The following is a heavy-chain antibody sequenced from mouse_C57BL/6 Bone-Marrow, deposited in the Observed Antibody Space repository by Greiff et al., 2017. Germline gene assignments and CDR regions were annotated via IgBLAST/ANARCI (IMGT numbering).Heavy chain of an antibody. CDR3: ARAGGYDDLSFDY. J-gene: IGHJ2*01. CDR1: GYSITSGYY. V-gene: IGHV3-6*01. CDR2: ISYDGSN. Sequence: EVQLKESGPGLVKPSQSLSLTCSVTGYSITSGYYWNWIRQFPGNKLEWMGYISYDGSNNYNPSLKNRISITRDTSKNQFFLKLNSVTTEDTATYYCARAGGYDDLSFDYWGQGTTLTVSS. D-gene: IGHD2-2*01.